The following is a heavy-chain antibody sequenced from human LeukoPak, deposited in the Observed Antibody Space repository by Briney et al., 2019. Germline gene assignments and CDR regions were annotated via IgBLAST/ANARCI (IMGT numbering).Heavy chain of an antibody. Sequence: ASVKLSCKASGGTFSSYSISWVRQAPGKGLEWMGEIIPIFGTANYAQKLQGRVTITADDSTSTAYMELSSLRAEDTAVYYCARVAYGSGSYFFDYWGQGTLVTVSS. CDR2: IIPIFGTA. V-gene: IGHV1-69*13. D-gene: IGHD3-10*01. J-gene: IGHJ4*02. CDR1: GGTFSSYS. CDR3: ARVAYGSGSYFFDY.